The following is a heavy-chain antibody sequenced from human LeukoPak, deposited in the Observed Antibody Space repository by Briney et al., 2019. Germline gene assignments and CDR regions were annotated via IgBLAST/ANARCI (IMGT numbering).Heavy chain of an antibody. J-gene: IGHJ6*03. V-gene: IGHV4-59*01. CDR1: GGSIRGYY. CDR2: IYSSGST. Sequence: SETLFLTCNVSGGSIRGYYWSWIRQPPGKGLEWIGYIYSSGSTNYNPSLKSRVTMSVDTSKNQFSLKVSSVTAADTAVYYCARVFDSGSQAYFYYMDVWGKGTTVTIFS. D-gene: IGHD3-10*01. CDR3: ARVFDSGSQAYFYYMDV.